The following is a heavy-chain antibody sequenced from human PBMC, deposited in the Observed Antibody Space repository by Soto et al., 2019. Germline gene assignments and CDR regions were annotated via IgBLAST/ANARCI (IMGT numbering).Heavy chain of an antibody. Sequence: QVQLVQSGAEVKKPGSSVKVSCKASGDTFSSFAISWVRQAPGQGLEWMGGIITIFRTPKYAQKFQGRVTITADEFTSTAYMELSSLRSEDTAVYSCARDKDREQLGGNYYYALEVRGQGTTVIVSS. CDR2: IITIFRTP. V-gene: IGHV1-69*12. J-gene: IGHJ6*02. CDR3: ARDKDREQLGGNYYYALEV. D-gene: IGHD1-1*01. CDR1: GDTFSSFA.